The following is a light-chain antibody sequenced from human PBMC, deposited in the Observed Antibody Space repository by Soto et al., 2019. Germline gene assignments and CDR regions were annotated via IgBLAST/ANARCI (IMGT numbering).Light chain of an antibody. CDR2: GAS. Sequence: EIVLTQSPGTLSLSPGERATLSCRASQNVSSNVVWYQQKPGQVPRLLIYGASTRATGIPARFSGSGSGTEFTLTIGSLQSEDFAVYYCQQYNYWPPYTFGQGTKVDIK. J-gene: IGKJ2*01. CDR1: QNVSSN. V-gene: IGKV3-15*01. CDR3: QQYNYWPPYT.